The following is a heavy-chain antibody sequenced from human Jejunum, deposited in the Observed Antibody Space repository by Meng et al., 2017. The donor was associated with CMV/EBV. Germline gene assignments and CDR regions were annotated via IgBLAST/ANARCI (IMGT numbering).Heavy chain of an antibody. Sequence: SGFIVSRDYMSWVRQAPGKGLEWVSSIGRSPDYIHYADSLKGRFIISRDNAKSSLFLDMNSLRTDDTAVYYCATEAQLPPRIDFWGQGTLVTVSS. CDR1: GFIVSRDY. V-gene: IGHV3-21*06. CDR3: ATEAQLPPRIDF. D-gene: IGHD2-2*01. J-gene: IGHJ4*02. CDR2: IGRSPDYI.